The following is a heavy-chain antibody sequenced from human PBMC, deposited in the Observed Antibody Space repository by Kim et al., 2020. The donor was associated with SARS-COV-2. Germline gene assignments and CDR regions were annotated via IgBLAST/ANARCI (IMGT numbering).Heavy chain of an antibody. CDR1: GKTFTTYA. V-gene: IGHV1-3*01. CDR2: INDDTGNT. J-gene: IGHJ4*02. CDR3: ARDLIAVSGRQVGFDF. D-gene: IGHD6-19*01. Sequence: ASVKVSCKASGKTFTTYAMHWVRQAPGQSPEWMGWINDDTGNTKYSQKFQDRVTITRDTSASIAYMELSSLRSEDTAIYYCARDLIAVSGRQVGFDFWGQGTPVTVSS.